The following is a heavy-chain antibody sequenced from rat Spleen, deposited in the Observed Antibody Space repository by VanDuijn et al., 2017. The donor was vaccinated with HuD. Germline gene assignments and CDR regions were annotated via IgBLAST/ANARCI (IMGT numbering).Heavy chain of an antibody. CDR2: ISPSGYST. V-gene: IGHV5-25*01. Sequence: EVQLVESGGGLVQPGRSLSLSCAASGFTFSNYDMAWVRQAPTKGLEWVASISPSGYSTYYRDSVKGRFTVSRDNAKSTLYLQMDSLRSEDTATYYCARLGTLGWYFDFWGPGTMVTVSS. D-gene: IGHD4-3*01. J-gene: IGHJ1*01. CDR1: GFTFSNYD. CDR3: ARLGTLGWYFDF.